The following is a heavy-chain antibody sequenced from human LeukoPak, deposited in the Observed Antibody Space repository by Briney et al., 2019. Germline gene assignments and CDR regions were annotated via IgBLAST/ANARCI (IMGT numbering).Heavy chain of an antibody. Sequence: GGSLRLSCAASRFIFSNFAMSWVRQAPGKGLEWVSGIGGSDSTTYYADPVKGRFTISRDNSKNTLYLQMNSLRADDTAVYYCAKGGGLTTYYLAPWGQGIPVTVSS. J-gene: IGHJ5*02. CDR2: IGGSDSTT. CDR1: RFIFSNFA. CDR3: AKGGGLTTYYLAP. V-gene: IGHV3-23*01. D-gene: IGHD2-21*01.